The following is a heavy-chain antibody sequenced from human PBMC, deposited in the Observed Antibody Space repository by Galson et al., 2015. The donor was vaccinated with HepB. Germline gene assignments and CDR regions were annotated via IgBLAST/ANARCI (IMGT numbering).Heavy chain of an antibody. CDR2: ISASGGTT. J-gene: IGHJ4*02. V-gene: IGHV3-23*01. Sequence: SLRLSCAASGFTFRNYAMTWVRQAPGKGLEWVSAISASGGTTYHGDSVKGRFAISRDNSKNMLFLQMNSLTAEDTAVYYCAKGDGAGGVVIIRGTSFDYWGQGTLVTVSS. CDR3: AKGDGAGGVVIIRGTSFDY. CDR1: GFTFRNYA. D-gene: IGHD3-3*01.